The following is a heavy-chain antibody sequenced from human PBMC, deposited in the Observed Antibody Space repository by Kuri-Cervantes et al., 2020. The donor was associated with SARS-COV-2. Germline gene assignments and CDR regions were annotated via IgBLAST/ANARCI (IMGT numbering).Heavy chain of an antibody. D-gene: IGHD2-21*02. CDR1: GYTFTGYY. CDR2: IIPILGTA. CDR3: ARTAKTGQLRDY. V-gene: IGHV1-69*08. Sequence: SVKVSCKASGYTFTGYYMLWVRQTPGQGLEWMGRIIPILGTANYAQKFQGRVTITADKSTSTAYMELSSLRSEDTAVYYCARTAKTGQLRDYWGQGTLVTVSS. J-gene: IGHJ4*02.